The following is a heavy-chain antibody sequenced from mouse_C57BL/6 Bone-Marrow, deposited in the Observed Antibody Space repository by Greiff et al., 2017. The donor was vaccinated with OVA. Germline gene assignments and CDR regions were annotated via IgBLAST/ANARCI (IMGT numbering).Heavy chain of an antibody. CDR3: ARRGYYDYDGDWYFDV. J-gene: IGHJ1*03. CDR2: INPNNGGT. D-gene: IGHD2-4*01. Sequence: EVQLQQSGPELVKPGASVKISCKASGYTFTDYYMNWVKQSHGKSLEWIGDINPNNGGTSYNQKFKGKATLTVDKSSSTAYMELRSLTSEDSAVYYCARRGYYDYDGDWYFDVWGTGTTVTVSS. V-gene: IGHV1-26*01. CDR1: GYTFTDYY.